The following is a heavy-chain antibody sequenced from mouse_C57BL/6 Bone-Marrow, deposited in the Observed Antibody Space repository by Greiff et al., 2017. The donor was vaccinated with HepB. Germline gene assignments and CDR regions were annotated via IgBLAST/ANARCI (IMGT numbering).Heavy chain of an antibody. D-gene: IGHD2-1*01. CDR3: ARDGLGGHYGNPLRFAY. V-gene: IGHV5-4*01. J-gene: IGHJ3*01. Sequence: EVKVVESGGGLVKPGGSLKLSCAASGFTFSSYAMSWVRQTPEKRLEWVATISDGGSYTYYPDNVKGRFTISRDNAKNNLYLQMSHLKSEDTAMYYCARDGLGGHYGNPLRFAYWGQGTLVTVSA. CDR1: GFTFSSYA. CDR2: ISDGGSYT.